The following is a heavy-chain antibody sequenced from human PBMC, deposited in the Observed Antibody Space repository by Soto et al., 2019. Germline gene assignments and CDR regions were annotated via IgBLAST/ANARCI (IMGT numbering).Heavy chain of an antibody. CDR2: IIPIFGTA. V-gene: IGHV1-69*06. CDR1: GGTFSSYA. D-gene: IGHD1-7*01. J-gene: IGHJ5*02. Sequence: SVKVCCNASGGTFSSYANRLVRQAPGQGLEWMGGIIPIFGTANYAQKFQGRVTITADKSTSTAYMELSSLRSEDTAVYYCARDGYITGTTEWFDPWGQGTLVTVPS. CDR3: ARDGYITGTTEWFDP.